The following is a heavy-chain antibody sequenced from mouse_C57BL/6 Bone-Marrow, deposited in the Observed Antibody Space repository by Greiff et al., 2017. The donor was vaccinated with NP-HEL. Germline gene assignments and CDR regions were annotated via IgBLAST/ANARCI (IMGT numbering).Heavy chain of an antibody. CDR3: ARKDYYGSSFLYYFDY. V-gene: IGHV1-81*01. Sequence: QVQLQQSGAELARPGASVKLSCKASGYTFTSYGISWVKQRTGQGLEWIGEIYPRSGNTYYNEKFKGKATLTAEKSTSTAYMELRSLTSEDSAVYFCARKDYYGSSFLYYFDYWGQGTTLTVSS. D-gene: IGHD1-1*01. J-gene: IGHJ2*01. CDR1: GYTFTSYG. CDR2: IYPRSGNT.